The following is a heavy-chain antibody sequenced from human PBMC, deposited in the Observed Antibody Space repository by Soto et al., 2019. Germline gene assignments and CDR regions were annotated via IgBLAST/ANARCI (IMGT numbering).Heavy chain of an antibody. D-gene: IGHD3-22*01. V-gene: IGHV3-48*03. Sequence: SLRLSCAASGFTFSSYEMNWVRQAPGKGLEWVSYISSSGSTIYYADSVKGRFTISRDNAKSSLYLQMNSLRAEDTAVYYCARDGREVVVNSDYFDYWGQGTLVTVSS. CDR3: ARDGREVVVNSDYFDY. CDR2: ISSSGSTI. J-gene: IGHJ4*02. CDR1: GFTFSSYE.